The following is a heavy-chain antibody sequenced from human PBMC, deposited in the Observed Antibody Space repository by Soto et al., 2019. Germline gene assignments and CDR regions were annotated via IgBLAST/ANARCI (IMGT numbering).Heavy chain of an antibody. Sequence: GGSLRLSCAASGFTFSRSGLAWVRQAPGKGLEWVSSIIGNGESPFYVDSVKGRFTISTDDSKSTVFLQMDSLTAEDTAVYYCTKGGPYYSVPFDQWGQGTVVTVSS. CDR1: GFTFSRSG. J-gene: IGHJ4*02. CDR2: IIGNGESP. CDR3: TKGGPYYSVPFDQ. D-gene: IGHD3-10*01. V-gene: IGHV3-23*01.